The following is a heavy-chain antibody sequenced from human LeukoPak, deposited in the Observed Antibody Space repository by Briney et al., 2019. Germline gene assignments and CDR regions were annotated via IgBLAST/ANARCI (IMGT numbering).Heavy chain of an antibody. D-gene: IGHD2-15*01. V-gene: IGHV1-2*02. CDR1: GYTFTGYY. J-gene: IGHJ4*02. Sequence: ASVKVSCKASGYTFTGYYMHWVRQAPGQGLEWMGWINPKSGGTNYAQKFQGRVTMTRDTSISTAYMELSRLKSDDTAVYYCAKAVDIVVVVAAGYWGQGTLVTVSS. CDR3: AKAVDIVVVVAAGY. CDR2: INPKSGGT.